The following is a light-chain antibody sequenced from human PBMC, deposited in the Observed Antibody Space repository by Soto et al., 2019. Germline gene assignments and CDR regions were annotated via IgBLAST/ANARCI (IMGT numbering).Light chain of an antibody. J-gene: IGLJ3*02. Sequence: QSALTQPASVSGSPGQSITISCTGTSSDIGSHNFVSWHQQHPGKAPKFIIYGVSNRPSGVSNRFSGSKSGNTASLTISGLQADDEADYYCSSYTGTYIWVFGGGTKLTV. V-gene: IGLV2-14*01. CDR3: SSYTGTYIWV. CDR1: SSDIGSHNF. CDR2: GVS.